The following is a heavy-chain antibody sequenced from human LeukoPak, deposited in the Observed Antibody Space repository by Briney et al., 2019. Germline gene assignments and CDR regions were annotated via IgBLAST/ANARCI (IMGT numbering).Heavy chain of an antibody. CDR1: GVSVSIYY. D-gene: IGHD2-15*01. J-gene: IGHJ4*02. Sequence: SETLSLTCTVSGVSVSIYYWSGIRQPPGKGLEWIGYIYYSGSTYYNPSLKSRVTMSLDTSKNQFSLNLNSVTAADTAVYYCTRAVSTFVVAVAKSVASWGQGTLVTVSS. CDR3: TRAVSTFVVAVAKSVAS. CDR2: IYYSGST. V-gene: IGHV4-59*02.